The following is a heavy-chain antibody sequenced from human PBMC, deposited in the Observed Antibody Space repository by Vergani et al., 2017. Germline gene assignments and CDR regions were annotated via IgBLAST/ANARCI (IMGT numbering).Heavy chain of an antibody. V-gene: IGHV3-15*01. CDR1: GFTFSNAW. Sequence: EVQLLESGGGLVKPGGSLRLSCAASGFTFSNAWMSWVRQAPGKGLEWVGRIKSKTDGGTTDYAAPVKGRFTISRDDSKNTLYLQMNSLKTEDTAVYYCTTDYGSGSYYNVGWFDPWGQGTLVTVSS. CDR2: IKSKTDGGTT. CDR3: TTDYGSGSYYNVGWFDP. J-gene: IGHJ5*02. D-gene: IGHD3-10*01.